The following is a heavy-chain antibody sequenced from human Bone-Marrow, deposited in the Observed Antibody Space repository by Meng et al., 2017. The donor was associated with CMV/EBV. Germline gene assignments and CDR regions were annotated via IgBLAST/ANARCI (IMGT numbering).Heavy chain of an antibody. Sequence: ASVKVSCKASGYTFTSYGISWVRQAPGQGLEWMGWISLYNGDTNYAQKVQGRVTMTTDTSTSTVYMELSSLRSEDTAVYYCARCCRINGPRWFDPWGQGTPVTVSS. V-gene: IGHV1-18*01. D-gene: IGHD1-14*01. J-gene: IGHJ5*02. CDR2: ISLYNGDT. CDR1: GYTFTSYG. CDR3: ARCCRINGPRWFDP.